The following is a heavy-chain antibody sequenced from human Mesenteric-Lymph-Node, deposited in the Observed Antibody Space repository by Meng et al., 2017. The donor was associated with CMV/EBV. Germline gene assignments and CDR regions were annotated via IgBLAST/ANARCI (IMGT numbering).Heavy chain of an antibody. CDR1: GFTFVDYK. V-gene: IGHV3-21*01. Sequence: GESLKISCAASGFTFVDYKMHWVRRAPGKGLEWVSSITGSYSQTSYADSVKGRFTISRDNAKNSLYLQMNSLRAEDTAVYYCARDGCSSTSCYTPSPYFDYWGQGTLVTVSS. J-gene: IGHJ4*02. CDR3: ARDGCSSTSCYTPSPYFDY. D-gene: IGHD2-2*02. CDR2: ITGSYSQT.